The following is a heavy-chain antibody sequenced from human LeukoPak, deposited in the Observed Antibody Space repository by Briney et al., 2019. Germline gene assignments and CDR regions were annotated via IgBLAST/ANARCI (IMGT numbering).Heavy chain of an antibody. J-gene: IGHJ4*02. CDR1: GFTFSSYA. V-gene: IGHV3-48*03. CDR3: ARGYYFDY. Sequence: GGSLRLSCAASGFTFSSYAMNWVRQAPGRGLEWVSYISSSGATIYYSDSVKGRFTISRDNAKNSLYLQMSSLRAEDTAVYYCARGYYFDYWGQGTLVTVSS. CDR2: ISSSGATI.